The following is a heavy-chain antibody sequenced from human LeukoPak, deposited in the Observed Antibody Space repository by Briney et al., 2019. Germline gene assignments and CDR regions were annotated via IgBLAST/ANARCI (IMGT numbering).Heavy chain of an antibody. CDR3: ARGYYDFWSGYRTMYNWFDP. CDR1: GGSFSGYY. CDR2: INHSGST. Sequence: SETLSLTCAVYGGSFSGYYWSWIRQPPGKGLEWIGEINHSGSTNYNSSLKSRVTISVDTSKNQFSLKLSCVTAADTAVYYCARGYYDFWSGYRTMYNWFDPWGQGTLVTVSS. V-gene: IGHV4-34*01. J-gene: IGHJ5*02. D-gene: IGHD3-3*01.